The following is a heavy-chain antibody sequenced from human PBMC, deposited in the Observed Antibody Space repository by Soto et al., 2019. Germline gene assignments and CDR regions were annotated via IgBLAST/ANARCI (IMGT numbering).Heavy chain of an antibody. Sequence: ASVKVSCKASGYTFTSYGISWVRQAPGQGLEWMGWISAYNGNTNYAQKLQGRVTMTTDTSTSTAYMELRSLRSDDTAVYYCARVDTSTMALDYWGQGPLVTVSS. J-gene: IGHJ4*02. V-gene: IGHV1-18*01. CDR2: ISAYNGNT. CDR3: ARVDTSTMALDY. CDR1: GYTFTSYG. D-gene: IGHD3-10*01.